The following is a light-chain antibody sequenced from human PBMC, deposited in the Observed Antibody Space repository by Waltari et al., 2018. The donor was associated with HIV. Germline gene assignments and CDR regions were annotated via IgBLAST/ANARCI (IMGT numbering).Light chain of an antibody. CDR3: QERTNWPQYT. J-gene: IGKJ2*01. V-gene: IGKV3-11*01. CDR1: QTISGY. Sequence: EILLTQSPATLSLSPGESATLSCRASQTISGYLAWYQQGPGQAPRLLMYEASNRAAGIPARFNGGGSGTDFTLTISSLEAEDSAVYYCQERTNWPQYTFGQGTKLEIK. CDR2: EAS.